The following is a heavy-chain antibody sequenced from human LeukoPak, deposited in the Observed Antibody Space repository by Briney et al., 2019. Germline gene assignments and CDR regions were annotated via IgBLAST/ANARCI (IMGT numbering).Heavy chain of an antibody. J-gene: IGHJ4*02. V-gene: IGHV3-9*01. D-gene: IGHD6-19*01. Sequence: GGSLRLSCAASGFTFDDYAMHWVRQAPGKGLEWVSGISWNSGSMDYADSVKGRFTISRDNAKNSLYLQMNSLRAEDTALYYCAKDISSGWYYFDYWGQGTLVTVSS. CDR1: GFTFDDYA. CDR3: AKDISSGWYYFDY. CDR2: ISWNSGSM.